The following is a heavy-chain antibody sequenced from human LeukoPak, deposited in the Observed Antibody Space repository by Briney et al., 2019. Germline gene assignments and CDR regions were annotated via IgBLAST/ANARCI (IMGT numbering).Heavy chain of an antibody. CDR3: ARVEPLRRCDFWSCYYYSFDY. CDR2: INPYSGGT. V-gene: IGHV1-2*02. CDR1: GYTFTGYY. Sequence: ASVKVSCKASGYTFTGYYMHWVRQAPGQGLEWMGWINPYSGGTNYAQKLQGRVTMTRDTSISTAYMELSRLRSDDTAVYYCARVEPLRRCDFWSCYYYSFDYWGQGTLVTVSS. D-gene: IGHD3-3*01. J-gene: IGHJ4*02.